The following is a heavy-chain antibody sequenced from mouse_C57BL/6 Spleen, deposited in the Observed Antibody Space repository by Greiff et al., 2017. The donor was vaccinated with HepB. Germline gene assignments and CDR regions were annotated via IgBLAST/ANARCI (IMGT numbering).Heavy chain of an antibody. CDR3: TRDYGSSYDYYAMDY. CDR2: IYPGNSDT. D-gene: IGHD1-1*01. CDR1: GYTFTSYW. V-gene: IGHV1-5*01. J-gene: IGHJ4*01. Sequence: VQLKQSGTVLARPGASVKMSCKTSGYTFTSYWMHWVKQRPGQGLEWIGAIYPGNSDTSYNQKFKGKAKLTAVTSASTSYMELSSLTNEDSAVYSCTRDYGSSYDYYAMDYWGQGTSVTVSS.